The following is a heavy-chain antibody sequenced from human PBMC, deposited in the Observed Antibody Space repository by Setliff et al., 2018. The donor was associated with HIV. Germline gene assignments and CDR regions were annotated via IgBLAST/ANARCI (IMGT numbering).Heavy chain of an antibody. Sequence: SETLSLTCTVSGSSISSNYYWAWIRQAPGKGLEWIGCIDASANTYYIPSLKSRATISIDTSNNQHSLKLTSVTAADTAVYYCASAGSGTRAPPRYWGQGTLVTVSS. V-gene: IGHV4-38-2*02. J-gene: IGHJ4*02. D-gene: IGHD1-1*01. CDR1: GSSISSNYY. CDR3: ASAGSGTRAPPRY. CDR2: IDASANT.